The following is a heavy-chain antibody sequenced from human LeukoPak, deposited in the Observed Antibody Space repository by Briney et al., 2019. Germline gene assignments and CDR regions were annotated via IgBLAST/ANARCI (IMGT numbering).Heavy chain of an antibody. Sequence: PGGSLRLSCAASGFTFSSYGMHWVRQAPGKGLGGVAFIRYDGSNKYYADSVKGRFTISRDNSKNTLYLQMNSLRAEDTAVYYCAKDRVVYNWNYAYYFDDWGQGTLVTVSS. V-gene: IGHV3-30*02. CDR2: IRYDGSNK. CDR3: AKDRVVYNWNYAYYFDD. J-gene: IGHJ4*02. D-gene: IGHD1-7*01. CDR1: GFTFSSYG.